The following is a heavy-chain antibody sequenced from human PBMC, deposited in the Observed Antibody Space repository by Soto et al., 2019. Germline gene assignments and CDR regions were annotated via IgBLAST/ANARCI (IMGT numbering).Heavy chain of an antibody. Sequence: PGGSLRLPCAASGFTFSSYAMSWVRQAPGKGLEWVSAISGSGGSTYYADSVKGRFTISRDNSKNTLYLQMNSLRAEDTAVYYCAKDLYYYDRTFDYWGQGTLVTVSS. J-gene: IGHJ4*02. CDR2: ISGSGGST. CDR3: AKDLYYYDRTFDY. D-gene: IGHD3-22*01. CDR1: GFTFSSYA. V-gene: IGHV3-23*01.